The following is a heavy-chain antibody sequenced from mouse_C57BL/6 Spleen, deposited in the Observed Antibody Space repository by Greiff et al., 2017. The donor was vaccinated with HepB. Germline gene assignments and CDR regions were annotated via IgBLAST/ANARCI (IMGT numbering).Heavy chain of an antibody. V-gene: IGHV1-12*01. CDR3: ARSRDDGYFDY. J-gene: IGHJ2*01. CDR1: GYTFTSYN. Sequence: QVQLKESGAELVRPGASVKMSCKASGYTFTSYNMHWVKQTPRQGLEWIGAIYPGNGDTSYNQKFKGKATLTVDKSSSTAYMQLSSLTSEDSAFYFCARSRDDGYFDYWGQGTTLTVSS. CDR2: IYPGNGDT. D-gene: IGHD2-14*01.